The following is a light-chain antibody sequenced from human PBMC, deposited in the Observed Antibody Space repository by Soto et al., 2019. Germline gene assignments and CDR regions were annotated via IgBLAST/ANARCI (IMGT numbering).Light chain of an antibody. CDR1: SSDVGGYNY. J-gene: IGLJ2*01. CDR2: EVS. CDR3: SSYAGRNNVV. Sequence: QSALTQPPSASGSPGQSVTISCTGTSSDVGGYNYVSWYQQHPGKAPKLMIYEVSKRPSGVPDRFSGSKSGNTASLTVSGRQDEDEADYYCSSYAGRNNVVFGGGTKVTVL. V-gene: IGLV2-8*01.